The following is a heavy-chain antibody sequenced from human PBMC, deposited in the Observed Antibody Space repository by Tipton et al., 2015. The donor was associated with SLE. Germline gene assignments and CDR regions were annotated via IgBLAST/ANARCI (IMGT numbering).Heavy chain of an antibody. CDR2: FYAGGSI. J-gene: IGHJ3*02. CDR1: GDSLDSSESY. D-gene: IGHD6-19*01. Sequence: TLSLTCAVSGDSLDSSESYWAWIRQPPGKGLEWIGSFYAGGSIYYKPSLESRVTASMDTSKNHLSLTLTSVTAADTAIYYCARQGTDGWYDAFDIWAQGQWSPSLQ. V-gene: IGHV4-39*07. CDR3: ARQGTDGWYDAFDI.